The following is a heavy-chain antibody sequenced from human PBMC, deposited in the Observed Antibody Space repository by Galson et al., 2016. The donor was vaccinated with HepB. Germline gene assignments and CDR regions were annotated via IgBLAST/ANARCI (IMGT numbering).Heavy chain of an antibody. CDR3: VTPMIRGAFDI. J-gene: IGHJ3*02. V-gene: IGHV3-23*01. CDR1: GFTFHTYA. CDR2: ISGPGSDI. Sequence: SLRLSCAASGFTFHTYAMTWVRQTPGKGLEWVSAISGPGSDIYYTDSVKGRFTISRDSAKSTLDLQMNNLRAEDTAVYYCVTPMIRGAFDIWGRGTMVTVSA. D-gene: IGHD3-16*01.